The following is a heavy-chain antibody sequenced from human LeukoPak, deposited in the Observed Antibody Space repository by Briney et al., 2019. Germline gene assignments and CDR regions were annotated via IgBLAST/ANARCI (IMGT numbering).Heavy chain of an antibody. J-gene: IGHJ4*02. V-gene: IGHV3-23*01. Sequence: GGTLRLSCSASGFTVTTDGMNWVRQAPGKGLEWVSGIGGSGTRTYYADSVKGRFTISRDNSKNTLYLQMNSLRDEDTAVYYCAKDSGWIFDDWGQGTLVTVSS. D-gene: IGHD2-2*03. CDR2: IGGSGTRT. CDR3: AKDSGWIFDD. CDR1: GFTVTTDG.